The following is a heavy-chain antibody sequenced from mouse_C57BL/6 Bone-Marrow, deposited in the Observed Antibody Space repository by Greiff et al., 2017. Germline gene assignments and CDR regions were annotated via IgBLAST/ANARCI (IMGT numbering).Heavy chain of an antibody. Sequence: EVHLVESGAELVRPGASVKLSCTASGFNIKDDYIHWVKQRPEQGLEWIGWIDPEIGDTEYASKFQGKATITSYTSSNTAYLQLSSLTSEDTAVYYCSSFDGNYFDFWGQGTPLTVAS. V-gene: IGHV14-4*01. J-gene: IGHJ2*01. D-gene: IGHD2-3*01. CDR3: SSFDGNYFDF. CDR1: GFNIKDDY. CDR2: IDPEIGDT.